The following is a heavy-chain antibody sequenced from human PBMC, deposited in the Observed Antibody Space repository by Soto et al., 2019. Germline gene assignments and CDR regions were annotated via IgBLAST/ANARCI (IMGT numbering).Heavy chain of an antibody. J-gene: IGHJ6*02. Sequence: QVQLVESGGGVVQPGRSLRLSCAASGFTFSSYAMHWVRQAPGKGLEWVAVISYDGSNKYYADSVQGRFTISRDNSKNTLYRQMNRLRAEDTAVYYCARDRYYDSSGYSNGMDVWGQGTTVTVSS. V-gene: IGHV3-30-3*01. CDR2: ISYDGSNK. CDR3: ARDRYYDSSGYSNGMDV. CDR1: GFTFSSYA. D-gene: IGHD3-22*01.